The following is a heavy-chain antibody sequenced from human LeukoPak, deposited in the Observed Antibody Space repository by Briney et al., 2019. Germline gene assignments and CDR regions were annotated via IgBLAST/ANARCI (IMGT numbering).Heavy chain of an antibody. Sequence: GGSLRLSCEASGFIFSSYGMSWVRQAPGKGLEWVSTMSGNGASTFYVDSMKGRFTVSRDNSKNTLYLQMNSLRAEDTAVYYCAKLGGASRHYFDYWGQGTLVTVSS. CDR2: MSGNGAST. J-gene: IGHJ4*02. CDR1: GFIFSSYG. CDR3: AKLGGASRHYFDY. V-gene: IGHV3-23*01.